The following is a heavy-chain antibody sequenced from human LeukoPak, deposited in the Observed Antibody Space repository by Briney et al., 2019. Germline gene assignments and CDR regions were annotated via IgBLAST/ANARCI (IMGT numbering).Heavy chain of an antibody. CDR2: IGTAGDS. J-gene: IGHJ4*02. D-gene: IGHD6-19*01. Sequence: GGSLIPSCAASGFIFSSYDMHWVRHTTGKGLEWVSAIGTAGDSYYPGSVRGRFTIFRENAKNSLYLQMNSLRAGDTAVYYCARGAGTGFDYWGQGTLVTVSS. CDR1: GFIFSSYD. V-gene: IGHV3-13*04. CDR3: ARGAGTGFDY.